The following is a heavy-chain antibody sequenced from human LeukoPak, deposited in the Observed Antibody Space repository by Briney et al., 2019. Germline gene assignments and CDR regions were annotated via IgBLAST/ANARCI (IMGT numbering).Heavy chain of an antibody. V-gene: IGHV4-30-4*01. D-gene: IGHD3-22*01. Sequence: SQTLSLTCTVSGGSISSGDYYWSWIRQPPGKGLEWIGYIYYSGSTYYNPSLKSRVTISVDTSKNQFSLKLSSVTAADTAVYYCARVPVYYYDSSGYLVGYYGMDVWGQGTTVTVSS. CDR3: ARVPVYYYDSSGYLVGYYGMDV. CDR1: GGSISSGDYY. CDR2: IYYSGST. J-gene: IGHJ6*02.